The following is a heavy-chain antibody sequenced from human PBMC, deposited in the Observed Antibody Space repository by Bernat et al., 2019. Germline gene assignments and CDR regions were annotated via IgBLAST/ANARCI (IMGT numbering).Heavy chain of an antibody. D-gene: IGHD1-1*01. V-gene: IGHV2-5*02. J-gene: IGHJ4*02. CDR3: AHRQVGRNWHGPNFEY. Sequence: QITLKESGPTLVKPTQTLTLTCTFSVFSLSTSGVGVGWIRQPPGKAVVWLAVIYWDDDKRYSPSLRSRLTLTKDTSKNQVVLTMTNMDPVDTATYYCAHRQVGRNWHGPNFEYWGQGTLVTVSS. CDR2: IYWDDDK. CDR1: VFSLSTSGVG.